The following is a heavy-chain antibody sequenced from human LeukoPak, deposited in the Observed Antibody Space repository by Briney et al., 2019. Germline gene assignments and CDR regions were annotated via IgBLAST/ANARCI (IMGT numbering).Heavy chain of an antibody. J-gene: IGHJ5*02. V-gene: IGHV1-46*01. CDR3: ARGVVVAARTNWFDP. CDR2: INPSGGST. D-gene: IGHD2-15*01. CDR1: GYTFTSYY. Sequence: ASVEVSCKASGYTFTSYYMHWVRQAPRQGLEWMGIINPSGGSTSYAQKFQGRVTMTRDMSTSTVYMELSSLRSEDTAVYYCARGVVVAARTNWFDPWGQGTLVTVSS.